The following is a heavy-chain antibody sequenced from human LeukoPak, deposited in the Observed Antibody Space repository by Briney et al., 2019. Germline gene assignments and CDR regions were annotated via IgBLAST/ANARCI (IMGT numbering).Heavy chain of an antibody. V-gene: IGHV1-2*02. CDR1: GFTFTGYY. D-gene: IGHD3-10*01. Sequence: EASVKVCCKASGFTFTGYYMHWVRQAPGQGLEWIGWINPNSGGINYAQKFQGRVTMTRDTSISTAYMELSRLRSDDTAVYYCARASITMVRGVTNYYYYGMDVWGQGTTVTVSS. J-gene: IGHJ6*02. CDR3: ARASITMVRGVTNYYYYGMDV. CDR2: INPNSGGI.